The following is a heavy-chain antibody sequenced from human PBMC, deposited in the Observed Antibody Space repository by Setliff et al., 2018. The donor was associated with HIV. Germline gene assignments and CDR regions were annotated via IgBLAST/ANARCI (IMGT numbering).Heavy chain of an antibody. V-gene: IGHV3-23*01. D-gene: IGHD2-21*02. CDR3: AKDLGYCGYNCYSFFDS. Sequence: TYYADSVKGRFTISRDNSKNTLYLQMNSLRAEDTAVYYCAKDLGYCGYNCYSFFDSWGQGTLVTVSS. CDR2: T. J-gene: IGHJ4*02.